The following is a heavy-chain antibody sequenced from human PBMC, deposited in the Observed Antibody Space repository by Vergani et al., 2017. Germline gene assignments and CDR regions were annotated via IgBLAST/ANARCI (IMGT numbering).Heavy chain of an antibody. CDR2: IKSDGSIT. D-gene: IGHD3-9*01. Sequence: DVHLAESGGGFFQPGGSLILSCSASGFSFNSYWMHWVRQVPGTGLLWVSRIKSDGSITAYADSVKGRFTISRDNAQNTLYLQMNSLRVEDTGVYYCARARCIETCYMSNWLDSWGEGTLVTVSS. CDR3: ARARCIETCYMSNWLDS. J-gene: IGHJ5*01. CDR1: GFSFNSYW. V-gene: IGHV3-74*03.